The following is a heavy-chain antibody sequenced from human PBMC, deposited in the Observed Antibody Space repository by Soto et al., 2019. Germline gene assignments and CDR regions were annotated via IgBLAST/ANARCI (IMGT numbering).Heavy chain of an antibody. CDR3: ARDLSTGYCSSTSCYPWFDP. V-gene: IGHV1-2*04. D-gene: IGHD2-2*01. CDR1: GYTFTGYY. J-gene: IGHJ5*02. CDR2: INPNSGGT. Sequence: QVQLVQSGAEVKKPGASVKVSCKASGYTFTGYYMHWVRQAPGQGLEWMGWINPNSGGTNYAQKCQGWVTMTRDTSISTAYMELSRLRSDDTAVYYCARDLSTGYCSSTSCYPWFDPWGQGTLVTVSS.